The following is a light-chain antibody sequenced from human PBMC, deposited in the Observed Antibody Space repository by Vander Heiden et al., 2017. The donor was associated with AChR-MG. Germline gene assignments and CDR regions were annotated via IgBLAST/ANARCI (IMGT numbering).Light chain of an antibody. CDR2: EDD. CDR1: SGSIASNY. Sequence: FMLTQPHSVSESPGKTVTISCTRSSGSIASNYVEWYQQRPGSVPTRLIYEDDERPSGVPDRFSGSIDRSANSASLTISGLKSEDEADYYCQSYDRTTVVFGGGTKLTVL. CDR3: QSYDRTTVV. J-gene: IGLJ2*01. V-gene: IGLV6-57*03.